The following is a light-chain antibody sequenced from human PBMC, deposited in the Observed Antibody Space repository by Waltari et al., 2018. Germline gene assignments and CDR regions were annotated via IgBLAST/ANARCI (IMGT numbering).Light chain of an antibody. CDR2: WAS. V-gene: IGKV4-1*01. CDR3: QQYYSTPPK. CDR1: QSVLYSSNNKNY. Sequence: DIVMTQSPDSLPLSLGERATINCQSSQSVLYSSNNKNYLAWYQQKPGQPPKLLIYWASTRESGVPDRFSGSGSGTDFTLTISSLQAEDVAVYYCQQYYSTPPKFGQGTKVEIK. J-gene: IGKJ1*01.